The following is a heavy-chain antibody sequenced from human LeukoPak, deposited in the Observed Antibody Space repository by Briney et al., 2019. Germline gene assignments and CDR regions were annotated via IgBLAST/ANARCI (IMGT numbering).Heavy chain of an antibody. CDR3: AKEKAGAFDI. J-gene: IGHJ3*02. CDR1: GFTFDDYV. CDR2: ISWNSGSI. D-gene: IGHD6-25*01. Sequence: PGRSLRLSCEASGFTFDDYVMNWVRQAPGKGLEWVSGISWNSGSIGYADSVRGRFTISRDNAKNSLYLQMNNLRAEDMALYYCAKEKAGAFDIWGQGTMVTVSS. V-gene: IGHV3-9*03.